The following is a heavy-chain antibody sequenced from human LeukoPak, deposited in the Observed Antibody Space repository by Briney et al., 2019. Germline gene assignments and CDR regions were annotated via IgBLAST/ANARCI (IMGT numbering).Heavy chain of an antibody. CDR2: IKSKVYGGTT. D-gene: IGHD3-3*01. J-gene: IGHJ4*02. CDR1: GFTFGDYA. CDR3: TTDLEIFGVVIGSFDY. V-gene: IGHV3-49*03. Sequence: GGSLRLSCTASGFTFGDYAMSWFRQAPGKGLECVAFIKSKVYGGTTKYAASVKGRFTVSRDDSKTTAYLQMNSLKTEDTAVYYCTTDLEIFGVVIGSFDYWGQGTLVTVSS.